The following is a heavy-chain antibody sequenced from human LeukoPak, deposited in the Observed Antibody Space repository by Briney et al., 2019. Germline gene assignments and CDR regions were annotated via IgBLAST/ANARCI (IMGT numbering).Heavy chain of an antibody. CDR3: ARGVSDVDY. D-gene: IGHD2/OR15-2a*01. CDR2: INTNSGGT. Sequence: ASVKVSCKASGYIFIAYYIHWVRQAPGQGLEWMGRINTNSGGTNFAQKFQGRVTMTRDTTINTAYMELSRLRSDDTAVYYCARGVSDVDYWGQGSLVTVSS. J-gene: IGHJ4*02. V-gene: IGHV1-2*06. CDR1: GYIFIAYY.